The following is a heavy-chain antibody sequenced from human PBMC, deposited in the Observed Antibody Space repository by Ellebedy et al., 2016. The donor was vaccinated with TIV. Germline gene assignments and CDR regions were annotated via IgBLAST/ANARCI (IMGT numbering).Heavy chain of an antibody. V-gene: IGHV3-30-3*01. J-gene: IGHJ4*02. CDR3: ARDTYNWNPGRRPDY. CDR2: ISYDGNIK. CDR1: GFTFSSYA. Sequence: GESLKISCAASGFTFSSYAMYWVRQAPGKGLEWVAFISYDGNIKYYAHSVKGRFSISRDTSKNGPYLQMNSLRTEDTALYYCARDTYNWNPGRRPDYWGQGTLVTVSS. D-gene: IGHD1-20*01.